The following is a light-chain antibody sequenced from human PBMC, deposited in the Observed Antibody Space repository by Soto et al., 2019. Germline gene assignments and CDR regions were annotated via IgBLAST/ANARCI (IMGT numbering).Light chain of an antibody. Sequence: DIQLTQSPSSLSASVGDRVTITCRASQNINNYLNWYQQEPGKAPKLLIYTASSLQSGVPSRFSGSGSGSDFTLTISSLQPEDSATYFCQQTYSTLTFGGGTKVGIK. CDR1: QNINNY. CDR3: QQTYSTLT. J-gene: IGKJ4*01. CDR2: TAS. V-gene: IGKV1-39*01.